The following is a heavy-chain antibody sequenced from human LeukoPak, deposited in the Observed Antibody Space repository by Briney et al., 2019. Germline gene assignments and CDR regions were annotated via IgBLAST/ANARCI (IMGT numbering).Heavy chain of an antibody. Sequence: SVKVSCKASGGTFSSYAISWVRQAPGQGLEWMGGTIPIFGTANYAQKFQGRVTITADESTSTAYTELSSLRSEDTAVYYCARGDCSSTSCSSFDYWGQGTLVTVSS. CDR1: GGTFSSYA. V-gene: IGHV1-69*13. D-gene: IGHD2-2*01. CDR2: TIPIFGTA. CDR3: ARGDCSSTSCSSFDY. J-gene: IGHJ4*02.